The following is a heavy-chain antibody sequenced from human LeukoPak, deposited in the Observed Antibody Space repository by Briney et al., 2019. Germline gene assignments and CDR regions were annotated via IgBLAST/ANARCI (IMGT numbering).Heavy chain of an antibody. J-gene: IGHJ3*02. CDR3: ARDRDSSGWYGGYAFDI. V-gene: IGHV1-3*01. CDR2: INAGNGNT. D-gene: IGHD6-19*01. CDR1: GYTFTSYA. Sequence: ASVKVSCMASGYTFTSYAMHWVRQAPGQRLEWMGWINAGNGNTKYSQKFQGRVTITRDTSASTAYMELSSLRSEDTAVYYCARDRDSSGWYGGYAFDIWGQGTMVTVSS.